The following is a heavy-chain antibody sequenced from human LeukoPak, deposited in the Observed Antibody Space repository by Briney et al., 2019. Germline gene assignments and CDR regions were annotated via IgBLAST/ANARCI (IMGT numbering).Heavy chain of an antibody. J-gene: IGHJ5*02. Sequence: GSLRLSCAASGFTFSSYAMSWVRQAPGKGLEWVSAISGSGGSTYYADSVKGRFTISRDNSKNTLYLQMNSLRAEDTAVYYCAKSPALVVVPAAWFDPWGQGTLVTVSS. D-gene: IGHD2-2*01. CDR1: GFTFSSYA. V-gene: IGHV3-23*01. CDR3: AKSPALVVVPAAWFDP. CDR2: ISGSGGST.